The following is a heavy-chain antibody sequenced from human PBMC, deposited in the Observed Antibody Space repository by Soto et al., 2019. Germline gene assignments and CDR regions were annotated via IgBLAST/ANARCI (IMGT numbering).Heavy chain of an antibody. CDR2: IDGAGDSA. V-gene: IGHV3-23*01. CDR3: AKWRGYYFDNSGYPDY. D-gene: IGHD3-22*01. CDR1: GCIFSGYG. J-gene: IGHJ4*02. Sequence: VVSLRLCWAAAGCIFSGYGMSWVLQAPGKGLEWVSTIDGAGDSAYYADSLKGRFTISRDNSKKTLYLQMNSLRAEDTAVYYCAKWRGYYFDNSGYPDYWGQGTVVTVSS.